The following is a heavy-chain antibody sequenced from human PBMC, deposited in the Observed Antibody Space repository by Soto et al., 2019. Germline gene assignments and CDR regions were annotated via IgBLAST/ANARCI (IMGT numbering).Heavy chain of an antibody. CDR1: GFTFSSYG. CDR2: ISYDGSNK. Sequence: GGSLRLSCAASGFTFSSYGMHWARQAPGKGLEWVAVISYDGSNKYYADSVKGRFTISRDNSKNTLYLQMNSLRAEDTAVYYCAKDRREGPGSGCDYWGQGTLVTVSS. D-gene: IGHD6-19*01. CDR3: AKDRREGPGSGCDY. V-gene: IGHV3-30*18. J-gene: IGHJ4*02.